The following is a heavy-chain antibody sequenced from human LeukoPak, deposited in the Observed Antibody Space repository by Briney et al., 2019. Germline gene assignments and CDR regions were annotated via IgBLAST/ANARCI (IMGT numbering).Heavy chain of an antibody. CDR2: TYYRGTT. Sequence: SETLSLTCTVSGDSVSNNNYFWGWIRQPPGKGLEWIGSTYYRGTTYYNPSVESRVTISADTSKNQLSLKLSSVTAADTAVYYCARHAPGDIVVQIPAPTRWFDPWGQETLVTVSS. V-gene: IGHV4-39*01. CDR3: ARHAPGDIVVQIPAPTRWFDP. D-gene: IGHD2-15*01. J-gene: IGHJ5*02. CDR1: GDSVSNNNYF.